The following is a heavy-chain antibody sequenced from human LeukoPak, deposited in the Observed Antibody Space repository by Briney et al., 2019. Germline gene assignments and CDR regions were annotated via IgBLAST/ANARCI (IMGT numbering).Heavy chain of an antibody. CDR2: IQYSGST. J-gene: IGHJ4*02. CDR1: GDSVSGISFY. D-gene: IGHD3-22*01. Sequence: VKPSETLSLPCTVSGDSVSGISFYWSWIRQPPGKGLQYIGYIQYSGSTNYNPSLKSRVTISVDTSKNQFSLKLSSVTAADTAVYYCARYYDSSGYWSTPHFDYWGQGTLVTVSS. CDR3: ARYYDSSGYWSTPHFDY. V-gene: IGHV4-61*01.